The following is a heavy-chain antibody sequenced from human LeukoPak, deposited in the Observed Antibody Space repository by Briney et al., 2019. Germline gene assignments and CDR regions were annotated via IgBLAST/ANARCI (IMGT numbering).Heavy chain of an antibody. Sequence: SETLSLTCTVSGGSISSGDYYWSWIRQPPGKGLEWIGYIYYSGSTYYNPSLKSRVTVSVDTSKNQFSLKLSSVTAADTAVYYCARDRLVTTPYYYYGMDVWGQGTTVTVSS. D-gene: IGHD4-11*01. V-gene: IGHV4-30-4*01. CDR1: GGSISSGDYY. J-gene: IGHJ6*02. CDR2: IYYSGST. CDR3: ARDRLVTTPYYYYGMDV.